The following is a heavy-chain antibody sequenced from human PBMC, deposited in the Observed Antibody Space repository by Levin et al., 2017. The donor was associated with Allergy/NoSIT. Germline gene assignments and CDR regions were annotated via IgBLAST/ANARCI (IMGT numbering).Heavy chain of an antibody. CDR2: ISGYNGNT. CDR1: GYTFPSYG. Sequence: ASVKVSCTASGYTFPSYGINWVRQAPGQGLEWMGWISGYNGNTNYAQKFHGRVTMTTDTATTTVYLDLRSLTSDDTAVYFCARDYKYSSWAGRGYWGQGTLVTVSS. CDR3: ARDYKYSSWAGRGY. J-gene: IGHJ4*02. D-gene: IGHD6-13*01. V-gene: IGHV1-18*01.